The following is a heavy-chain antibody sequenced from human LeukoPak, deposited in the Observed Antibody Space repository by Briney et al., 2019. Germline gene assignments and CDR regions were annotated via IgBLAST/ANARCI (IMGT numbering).Heavy chain of an antibody. CDR2: ISSDGGTK. J-gene: IGHJ4*02. Sequence: GSLRLSCAASGFTFSSYAIHWVRQAPGKGLEWVALISSDGGTKYYADSVKGRFTISRDNSKNTVYLQMNRLRSEDTAFYFCARPFSRGWYYPYFDQWGQGTLVTVSS. CDR1: GFTFSSYA. CDR3: ARPFSRGWYYPYFDQ. V-gene: IGHV3-30*04. D-gene: IGHD6-19*01.